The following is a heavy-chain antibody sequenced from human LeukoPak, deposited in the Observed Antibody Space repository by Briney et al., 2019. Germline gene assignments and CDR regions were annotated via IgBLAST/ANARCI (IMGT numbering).Heavy chain of an antibody. J-gene: IGHJ4*02. CDR3: SRSRDSGAFYFDS. CDR1: GFTFSAYW. CDR2: IYNDGSSR. Sequence: PGGSLRLSCAASGFTFSAYWMHWVRQAPGKGLVWVSRIYNDGSSRSYADSVKGRFTISRDNAKNTLCLQMNSLRAEDTALYFCSRSRDSGAFYFDSWGQGALVTVSS. D-gene: IGHD2-15*01. V-gene: IGHV3-74*01.